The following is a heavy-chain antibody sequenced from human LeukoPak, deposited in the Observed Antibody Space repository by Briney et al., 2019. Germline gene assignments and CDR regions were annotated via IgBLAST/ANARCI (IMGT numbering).Heavy chain of an antibody. D-gene: IGHD5-24*01. V-gene: IGHV1-69*13. CDR3: ARVISGWLAT. CDR2: IIPIFGTA. CDR1: GGTFSSYA. J-gene: IGHJ5*02. Sequence: SVKLSCKASGGTFSSYAISWVRQAPGQGLEWMGGIIPIFGTANYAQKFQGRVTITADESTSTAYMELSSLRSEDTAVYYCARVISGWLATWGQGTLVTVSS.